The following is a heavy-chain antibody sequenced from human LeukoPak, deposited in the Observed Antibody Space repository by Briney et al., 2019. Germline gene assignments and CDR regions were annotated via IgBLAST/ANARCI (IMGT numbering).Heavy chain of an antibody. V-gene: IGHV5-51*01. CDR3: ARDPDSSGWYHRAFDI. CDR2: IYPGDSDT. D-gene: IGHD6-19*01. J-gene: IGHJ3*02. Sequence: GESLKISCKGSGYSFTSYWIGWVRQMPGKGLEWMGIIYPGDSDTRYSPSFQGQVTISADKSISTAYLQWSSLRSDDTAVYYCARDPDSSGWYHRAFDIWGQGTMVTVSS. CDR1: GYSFTSYW.